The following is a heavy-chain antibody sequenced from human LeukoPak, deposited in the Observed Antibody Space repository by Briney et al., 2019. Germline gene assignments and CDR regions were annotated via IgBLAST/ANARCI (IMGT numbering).Heavy chain of an antibody. CDR3: VAGVDVEMAKVGYYYYMDV. D-gene: IGHD5-24*01. CDR1: GYSISSGYY. Sequence: PSETLSLTCAVSGYSISSGYYWGWIRQPPGKGLEWIGYIYYSGSTNYNPSLKSRVTISVDTSKNQFSLKPSSVTAADTAVYYCVAGVDVEMAKVGYYYYMDVWGKGTTVTVSS. CDR2: IYYSGST. V-gene: IGHV4-61*01. J-gene: IGHJ6*03.